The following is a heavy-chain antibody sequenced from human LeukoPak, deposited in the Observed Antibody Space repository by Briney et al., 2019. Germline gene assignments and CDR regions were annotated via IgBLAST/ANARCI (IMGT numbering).Heavy chain of an antibody. CDR3: ARVRDCGGDCYSSWYFDL. CDR1: GGSISSGDSY. CDR2: IYYSGST. V-gene: IGHV4-30-4*01. Sequence: PSETLSLTCTVSGGSISSGDSYWSWIRQPPGKGLEWIGYIYYSGSTYYNPSLKSRVTISVDTSKNQFSLKLSSVTAADTAVYYCARVRDCGGDCYSSWYFDLWGRGTLVTVSS. J-gene: IGHJ2*01. D-gene: IGHD2-21*02.